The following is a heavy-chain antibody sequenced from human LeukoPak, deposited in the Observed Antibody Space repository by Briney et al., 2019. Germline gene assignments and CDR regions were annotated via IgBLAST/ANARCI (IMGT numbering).Heavy chain of an antibody. V-gene: IGHV4-59*01. J-gene: IGHJ3*02. CDR3: ARARLVAFDI. Sequence: SETLSLTCTVSGGSISSYYWSWIRQPPGKGLEWIGYIYYSGSTNYNPSLKSRVTISVDTSKNQFSLKLSSVTAADTAVYYCARARLVAFDIWGQGTMVTVSS. CDR2: IYYSGST. CDR1: GGSISSYY. D-gene: IGHD3-9*01.